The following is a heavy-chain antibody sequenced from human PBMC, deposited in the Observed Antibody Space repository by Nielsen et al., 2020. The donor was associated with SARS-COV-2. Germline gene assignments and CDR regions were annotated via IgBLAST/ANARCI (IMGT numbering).Heavy chain of an antibody. J-gene: IGHJ6*02. CDR1: GYIITNYW. V-gene: IGHV1-46*04. CDR3: ARAPSDYYGMDV. D-gene: IGHD3-3*01. Sequence: ASVKVSCKASGYIITNYWIHWVRQAPGQGLEWMGIMDPNSGSTRYAQKLQGRVTMTRDTSTSTVYIEVSSLRSEDTAVYYCARAPSDYYGMDVWGQGTTVTVSS. CDR2: MDPNSGST.